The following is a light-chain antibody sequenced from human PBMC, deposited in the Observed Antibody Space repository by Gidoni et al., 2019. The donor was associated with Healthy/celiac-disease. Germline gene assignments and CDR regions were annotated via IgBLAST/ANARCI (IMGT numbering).Light chain of an antibody. CDR1: QCISSY. J-gene: IGKJ1*01. V-gene: IGKV1-39*01. CDR3: QQSYSTPTWT. CDR2: AAS. Sequence: DIQMTLSPSSLPPSVGDRVTITCRGSQCISSYLNWYQQKPGKAPKLLIYAASSMQSGVPSRFSGSGSGTDFTLTISSLQPEDVATYYCQQSYSTPTWTFGQGTKVEIK.